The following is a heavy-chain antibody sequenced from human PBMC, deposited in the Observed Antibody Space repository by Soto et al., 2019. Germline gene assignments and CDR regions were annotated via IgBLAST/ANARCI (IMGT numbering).Heavy chain of an antibody. V-gene: IGHV3-23*01. CDR1: GFTFSSYA. CDR3: AKGSGYSYEKFYFDS. Sequence: GGSLRLSCAASGFTFSSYAMSWVRQAPGKGLEWVSTVSGGGATTYYADSVKGRFTISRDNFKSTLYLQMNSLRAEDTAIYYCAKGSGYSYEKFYFDSWGQGTQVTVSS. J-gene: IGHJ4*02. CDR2: VSGGGATT. D-gene: IGHD5-18*01.